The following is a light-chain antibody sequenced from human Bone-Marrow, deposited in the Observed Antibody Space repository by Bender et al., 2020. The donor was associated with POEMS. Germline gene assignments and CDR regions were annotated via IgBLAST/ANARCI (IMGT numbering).Light chain of an antibody. J-gene: IGLJ2*01. CDR1: SSDVGGYNY. CDR2: DVT. Sequence: QSALTQPASVSGSPGQSITISCTGTSSDVGGYNYVSWYQQHPCKVPKLMIYDVTNRPSGVSNRFSGSKSGNTAFLTISGLQAEDEADYYCCSYAGYYTLIFGGGTQLTVL. V-gene: IGLV2-14*03. CDR3: CSYAGYYTLI.